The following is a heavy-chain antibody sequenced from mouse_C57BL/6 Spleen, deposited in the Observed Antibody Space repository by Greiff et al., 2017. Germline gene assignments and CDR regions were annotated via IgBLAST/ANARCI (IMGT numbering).Heavy chain of an antibody. J-gene: IGHJ4*01. D-gene: IGHD3-2*02. V-gene: IGHV1-64*01. Sequence: QVQLKQPGAELVKPGASVTLSCKASGYTFTSSWMHWVKQRPGPGLGWIGMIHPNSGSTNYNEKFKSKATLTVDKTSSAAYMQLSSLTSEDSAVYNSARGQAEAKDGWGQGTTVTVSS. CDR1: GYTFTSSW. CDR2: IHPNSGST. CDR3: ARGQAEAKDG.